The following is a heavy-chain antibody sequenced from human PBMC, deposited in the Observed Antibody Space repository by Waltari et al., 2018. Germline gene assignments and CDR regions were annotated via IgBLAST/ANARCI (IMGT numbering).Heavy chain of an antibody. CDR2: IYYSGST. CDR1: GGSISSYY. CDR3: ARDDWAGAPDY. J-gene: IGHJ4*02. Sequence: QVQLQESGPGLVKPSETLSLTCTVSGGSISSYYWSWIRQPPGKGLEWIGYIYYSGSTNYNPSLKSRVTISVDTSKNQFSLKLSSVTAADTAVYYCARDDWAGAPDYWGQGTLVTVSS. V-gene: IGHV4-59*01. D-gene: IGHD6-19*01.